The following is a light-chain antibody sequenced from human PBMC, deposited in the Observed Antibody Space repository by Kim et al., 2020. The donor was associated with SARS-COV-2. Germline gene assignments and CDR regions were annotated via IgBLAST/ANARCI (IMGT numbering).Light chain of an antibody. CDR2: DNN. Sequence: GHKVTISCSGSSSNIGNNYVSWYQQLPGTAPKLLIYDNNKRPSGIPDRFSGSKSGTSATLGITGLQTGDEADYYCGTWDSSLSANVFGTGTKVTVL. J-gene: IGLJ1*01. CDR1: SSNIGNNY. CDR3: GTWDSSLSANV. V-gene: IGLV1-51*01.